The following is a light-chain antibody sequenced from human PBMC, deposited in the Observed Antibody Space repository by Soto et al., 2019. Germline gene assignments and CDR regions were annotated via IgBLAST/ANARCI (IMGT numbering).Light chain of an antibody. CDR1: QSISSW. J-gene: IGKJ1*01. Sequence: DIQMTQSPSTLSASAGDRVTITCRASQSISSWLAWYQQKPGKAPKLLIYDASSLESGVPSRFSGSGSGTEFTLTISSLQPDDFATYSCQQYNSYFWTFGQGTKVEIK. CDR3: QQYNSYFWT. V-gene: IGKV1-5*01. CDR2: DAS.